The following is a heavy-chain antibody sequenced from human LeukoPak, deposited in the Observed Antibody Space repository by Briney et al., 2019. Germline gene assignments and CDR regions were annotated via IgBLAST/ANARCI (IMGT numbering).Heavy chain of an antibody. CDR1: GYTIANYW. Sequence: GASVKVSCKASGYTIANYWVHWVRQAPGQGLEWMGIINPSGDTTSYEQKFQGRVTMTRDTSISTAYMELTSLRSEDTAVYYCVRGPPNWGFDYWGQGTLVTVSS. CDR2: INPSGDTT. D-gene: IGHD7-27*01. CDR3: VRGPPNWGFDY. V-gene: IGHV1-46*01. J-gene: IGHJ4*02.